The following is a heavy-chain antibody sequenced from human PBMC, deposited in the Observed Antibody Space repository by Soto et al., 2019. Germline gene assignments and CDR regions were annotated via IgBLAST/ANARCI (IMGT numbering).Heavy chain of an antibody. J-gene: IGHJ4*02. D-gene: IGHD4-4*01. V-gene: IGHV1-46*01. CDR3: ARESYGDGYNNVSYFDY. CDR1: GYTFTSYY. Sequence: QVQLVQSGAEVKKPGASVKVSCKASGYTFTSYYMHWVRQAPGQGLEWMGIINPSGGSTSYAQKCQGRVTMTRDTSTITVYMELSSLRSEDTAVYYCARESYGDGYNNVSYFDYWGQVTLVTVSS. CDR2: INPSGGST.